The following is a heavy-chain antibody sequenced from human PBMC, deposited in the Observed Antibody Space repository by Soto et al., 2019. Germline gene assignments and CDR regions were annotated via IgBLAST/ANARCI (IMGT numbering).Heavy chain of an antibody. J-gene: IGHJ4*02. CDR2: ISGSGSNT. Sequence: GGSLRLSCAASGFTFSTYAMSWVRQAPGKGLEWVSSISGSGSNTYYADSVKGRFTISRDNSKNTLYLQMNSLTADDTAVYYCAKKSAIRTIRTHFDYWGQGTLVTVSS. CDR3: AKKSAIRTIRTHFDY. CDR1: GFTFSTYA. D-gene: IGHD3-9*01. V-gene: IGHV3-23*01.